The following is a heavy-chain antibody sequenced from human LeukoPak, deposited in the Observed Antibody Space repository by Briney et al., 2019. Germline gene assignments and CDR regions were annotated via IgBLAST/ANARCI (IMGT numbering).Heavy chain of an antibody. CDR1: GYTVTTYG. V-gene: IGHV1-18*01. D-gene: IGHD2-21*01. CDR2: SNTYIGNA. J-gene: IGHJ4*02. CDR3: ARALSGRIPHFDY. Sequence: ASVKVSCKASGYTVTTYGISWVRQAPGQGLEWMGWSNTYIGNANYAQKFQGRVTMTTDTSTSTAYMELRSLRSDDTAVYYCARALSGRIPHFDYWGQGTLVTVSS.